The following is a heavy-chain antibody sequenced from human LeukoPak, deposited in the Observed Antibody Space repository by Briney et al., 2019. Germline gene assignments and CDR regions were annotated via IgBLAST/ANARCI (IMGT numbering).Heavy chain of an antibody. Sequence: GSLRLSCAASGFTFSTYGMTWVRQAPGKGLEWVSSISGSGGSTYYADSVKGRFTISRDNSKNTLYLQMNSLRAEDTAVYYCAKVHRYNFDYWGQGTLVTVSS. D-gene: IGHD3-9*01. CDR1: GFTFSTYG. CDR2: ISGSGGST. CDR3: AKVHRYNFDY. V-gene: IGHV3-23*01. J-gene: IGHJ4*02.